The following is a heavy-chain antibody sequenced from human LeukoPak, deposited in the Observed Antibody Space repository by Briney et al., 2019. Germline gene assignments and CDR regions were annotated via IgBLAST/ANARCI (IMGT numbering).Heavy chain of an antibody. V-gene: IGHV1-3*03. CDR3: ARNEGSSWYLFDY. Sequence: ASVKVSCKASGYTFTSYAMHWVRQAPGQRLEWMGWINAGNGNTKYSQEFQGRVTITRDTSASTAYMELSSLRSEDMAVYYCARNEGSSWYLFDYWGQGTLVTVSS. J-gene: IGHJ4*02. CDR2: INAGNGNT. D-gene: IGHD6-13*01. CDR1: GYTFTSYA.